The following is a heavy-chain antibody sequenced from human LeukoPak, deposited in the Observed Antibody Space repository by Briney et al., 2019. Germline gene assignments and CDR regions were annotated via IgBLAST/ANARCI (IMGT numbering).Heavy chain of an antibody. CDR3: ARAFGIDTSFDI. V-gene: IGHV3-30-3*01. CDR1: GFTFSSYA. D-gene: IGHD3-10*01. Sequence: PGRSLRLSCAASGFTFSSYAMHWVRQAPGKGLEWVAVISYDGSNKYYADSVKGRFTISRDNAKNSLYLQMNSLRAEDTAVYYCARAFGIDTSFDIWGQGTMVTVSS. CDR2: ISYDGSNK. J-gene: IGHJ3*02.